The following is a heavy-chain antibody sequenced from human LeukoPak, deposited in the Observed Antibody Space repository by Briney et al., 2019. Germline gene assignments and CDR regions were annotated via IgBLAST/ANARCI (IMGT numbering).Heavy chain of an antibody. V-gene: IGHV1-3*01. D-gene: IGHD2-2*01. CDR2: INAGNGNT. CDR1: GYTFTSYA. CDR3: ASCSSTSCYSIYYYGMGV. Sequence: ASVTVSCTASGYTFTSYAMHWVRQAPGQRLEWMGWINAGNGNTKYSQKFQGRVTITRDTSASTAYMELSSLRSEDTAVYYCASCSSTSCYSIYYYGMGVWGQGTTVTVSS. J-gene: IGHJ6*02.